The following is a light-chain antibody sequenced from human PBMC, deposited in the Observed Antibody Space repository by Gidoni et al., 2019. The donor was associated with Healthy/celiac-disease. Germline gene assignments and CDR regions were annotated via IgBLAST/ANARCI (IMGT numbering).Light chain of an antibody. CDR2: AAS. V-gene: IGKV3-15*01. CDR1: QSISSN. J-gene: IGKJ2*01. Sequence: EIVMTQSPATLSVSPGDRATLSCRASQSISSNLAWYQQKPGQAPRLLIYAASTRPTGIPARFSGSGSGTEFTLTISSLQSEDFAVYYCQQYYNWPLTFGQGTKLEIK. CDR3: QQYYNWPLT.